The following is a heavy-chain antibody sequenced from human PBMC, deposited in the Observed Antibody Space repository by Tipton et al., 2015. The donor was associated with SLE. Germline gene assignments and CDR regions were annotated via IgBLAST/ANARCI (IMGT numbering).Heavy chain of an antibody. CDR3: ARAKCVGYCTNDAFDI. D-gene: IGHD2-8*01. CDR1: GGSISSYY. Sequence: TLSLTCTVSGGSISSYYWSWIRQPPGKGLEWIGYIYYSGSTNYNPFLKSRVTISIDTSKNQFSLNLSSVTAADTAVYFCARAKCVGYCTNDAFDIWGQGTMVTVSS. CDR2: IYYSGST. V-gene: IGHV4-59*01. J-gene: IGHJ3*02.